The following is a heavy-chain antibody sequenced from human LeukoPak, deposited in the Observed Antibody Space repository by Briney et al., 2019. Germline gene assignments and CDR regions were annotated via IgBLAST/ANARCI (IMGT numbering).Heavy chain of an antibody. CDR3: ARDSGWLNWFDP. CDR2: INPSDGST. V-gene: IGHV1-46*01. Sequence: ASVKVSCKASGYIFTSYQMHWVRQAPGQGLEWMGIINPSDGSTNSAQKFQGRVIMTTDTSTSTVYMDPSSLRYEDTAVYYCARDSGWLNWFDPWGQGTLVTVSS. J-gene: IGHJ5*02. CDR1: GYIFTSYQ. D-gene: IGHD3-22*01.